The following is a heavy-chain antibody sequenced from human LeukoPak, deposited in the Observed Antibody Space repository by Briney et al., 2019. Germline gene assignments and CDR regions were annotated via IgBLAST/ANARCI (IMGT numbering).Heavy chain of an antibody. CDR3: ARDRYPNRSGAFDY. CDR2: ISAYNGNT. Sequence: ASVKVSCKASGYTFTSYGISWVRQAPGQGLEWMGWISAYNGNTNYAQKPQGRVTMTTDTSTSTAYMELRSLRSDDTAVYYCARDRYPNRSGAFDYWGQGTLVTVSS. V-gene: IGHV1-18*01. CDR1: GYTFTSYG. J-gene: IGHJ4*02. D-gene: IGHD2-15*01.